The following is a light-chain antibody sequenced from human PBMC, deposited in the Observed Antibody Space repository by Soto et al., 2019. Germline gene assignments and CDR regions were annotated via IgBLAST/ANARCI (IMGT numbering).Light chain of an antibody. CDR1: HSVSSN. J-gene: IGKJ1*01. V-gene: IGKV3-15*01. CDR2: GAS. Sequence: EIVLTQSPATLSVSPGERATLYCRASHSVSSNLAWYQQKPGQAPRLLIYGASTRATGIPARFSGSGSGTEFTLTISSLQSEDFAVYCCQQYYKLPWTFGQGTKVEIK. CDR3: QQYYKLPWT.